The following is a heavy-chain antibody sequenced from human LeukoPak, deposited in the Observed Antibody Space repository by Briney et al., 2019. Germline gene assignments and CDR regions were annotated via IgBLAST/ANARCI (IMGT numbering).Heavy chain of an antibody. Sequence: GGSLRLSCAASGFTFSSYAKSWVRQAPGKGLEWVSAISGSGGSTYYADSVKGRFTISRDNSKNTLYLQMNSLRAEDTAVYYCAKAGDYGDFNWFDPWGQGTLVTVSS. V-gene: IGHV3-23*01. CDR2: ISGSGGST. CDR3: AKAGDYGDFNWFDP. CDR1: GFTFSSYA. J-gene: IGHJ5*02. D-gene: IGHD4-17*01.